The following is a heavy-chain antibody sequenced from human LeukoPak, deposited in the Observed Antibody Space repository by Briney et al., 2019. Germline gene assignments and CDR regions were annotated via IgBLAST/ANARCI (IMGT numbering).Heavy chain of an antibody. J-gene: IGHJ4*02. CDR3: TRQVLPAAVDY. CDR1: GFTFSSYG. CDR2: IRYDGSNK. V-gene: IGHV3-30*02. D-gene: IGHD2-2*01. Sequence: GGSLRLSCGASGFTFSSYGMHWVRQAPGKGLEWVAFIRYDGSNKYYADSVEGRFTISRDNSKNTLYLQMNSLRAEDTAVYYCTRQVLPAAVDYWGQGTLVTVSS.